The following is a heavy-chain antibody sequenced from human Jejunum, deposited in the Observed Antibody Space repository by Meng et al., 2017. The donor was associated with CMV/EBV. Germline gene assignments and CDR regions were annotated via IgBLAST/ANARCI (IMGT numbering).Heavy chain of an antibody. CDR2: INSGGGGT. CDR3: ARGILGSCSGISCSELDY. Sequence: YTVSSYYVQWVRQDPGQGREWMGIINSGGGGTSYGQNFQGRVSMTRDTSTNTLYMELSSLRSEDTAVYYCARGILGSCSGISCSELDYWGQGTLVTVSS. CDR1: YTVSSYY. V-gene: IGHV1-46*01. J-gene: IGHJ4*02. D-gene: IGHD2-15*01.